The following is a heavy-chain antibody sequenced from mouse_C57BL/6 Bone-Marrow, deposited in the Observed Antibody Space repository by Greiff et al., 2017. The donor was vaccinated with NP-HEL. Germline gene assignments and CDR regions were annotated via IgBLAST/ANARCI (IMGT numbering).Heavy chain of an antibody. Sequence: EVKLMESGGGLVQSGRSLRLSCATSGFTFSDFYMEWVRQAPGKGLEWIAASRNKANDYTTEYSASVKGRFIVSRDTSQSILYLQMNALRAEDTAIYYCAREAVGSYWYFDVWGTGTTVTVSS. CDR1: GFTFSDFY. CDR3: AREAVGSYWYFDV. CDR2: SRNKANDYTT. J-gene: IGHJ1*03. V-gene: IGHV7-1*01.